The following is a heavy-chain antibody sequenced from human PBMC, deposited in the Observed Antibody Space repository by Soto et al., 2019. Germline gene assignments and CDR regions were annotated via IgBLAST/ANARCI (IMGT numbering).Heavy chain of an antibody. D-gene: IGHD7-27*01. CDR1: GFTFSSYV. CDR3: ARVGWGYYYGMDV. Sequence: ESGGGVVQPGRSLRLSCAASGFTFSSYVVHWVRQAPGKGLEWVAVIAYDGSKKYYADSVKGRFTISRDNSKNTLYLQMNSLRGEDTAVYYCARVGWGYYYGMDVWGQGTTVTVSS. V-gene: IGHV3-30-3*01. J-gene: IGHJ6*02. CDR2: IAYDGSKK.